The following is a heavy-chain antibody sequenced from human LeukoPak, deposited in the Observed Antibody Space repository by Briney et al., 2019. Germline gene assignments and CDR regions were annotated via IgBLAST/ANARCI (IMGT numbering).Heavy chain of an antibody. CDR3: ATRPDDNDFPYFDF. CDR2: IYRGGDT. CDR1: GLTVGSKY. V-gene: IGHV3-66*01. D-gene: IGHD3-3*01. Sequence: GGSLRLSCAASGLTVGSKYTGWVRQAPGKGLEWVSVIYRGGDTYYADSVRGRFTVSRDISQNTLYLQMNRLRVEDTAVYYCATRPDDNDFPYFDFWGQGTLVLVSS. J-gene: IGHJ4*02.